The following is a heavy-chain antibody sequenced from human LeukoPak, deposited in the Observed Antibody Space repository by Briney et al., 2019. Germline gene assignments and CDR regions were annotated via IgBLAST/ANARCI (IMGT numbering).Heavy chain of an antibody. CDR2: IYPSDSDT. D-gene: IGHD3-10*01. CDR1: GYFFPNFW. V-gene: IGHV5-51*01. Sequence: LGESLQISCKTSGYFFPNFWTGWVRQVPGKGPEWIGIIYPSDSDTKYSPSFQGQVTISADKSISTAYLQWSSLKASDTAMYYCARHSYYYGSGSYYAYYYYYMDVWGKGTTVTVSS. J-gene: IGHJ6*03. CDR3: ARHSYYYGSGSYYAYYYYYMDV.